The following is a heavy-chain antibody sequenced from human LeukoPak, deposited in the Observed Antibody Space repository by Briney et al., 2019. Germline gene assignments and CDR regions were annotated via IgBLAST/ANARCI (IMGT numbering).Heavy chain of an antibody. Sequence: PSQTLSLTCTVSGGSITNLNYYWTWIRQPAGKRLEWIGRIYTSGGTNYNPSLKSRVTMSVDKSKNQISLNLASLTAADTALYYCAGRGSSSGTFDIWGPGTFVTASS. CDR2: IYTSGGT. D-gene: IGHD2-2*01. CDR1: GGSITNLNYY. CDR3: AGRGSSSGTFDI. V-gene: IGHV4-61*02. J-gene: IGHJ3*02.